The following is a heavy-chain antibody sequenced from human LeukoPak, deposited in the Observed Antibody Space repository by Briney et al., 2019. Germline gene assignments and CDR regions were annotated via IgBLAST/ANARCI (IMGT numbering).Heavy chain of an antibody. CDR2: ISAYNGNT. CDR3: ARDRGCSSTSCYPHYGMDV. J-gene: IGHJ6*02. Sequence: ASVKVSCKASGYTFTSYGISWVRQAPGQGLEWMGWISAYNGNTNYAQKLQGRDTMTTDTSTSTAYMELRSLRSDDTAVYYCARDRGCSSTSCYPHYGMDVWGQGTTVTVSS. CDR1: GYTFTSYG. D-gene: IGHD2-2*01. V-gene: IGHV1-18*01.